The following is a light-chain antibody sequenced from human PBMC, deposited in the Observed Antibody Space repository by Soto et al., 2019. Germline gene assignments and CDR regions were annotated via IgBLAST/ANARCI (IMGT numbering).Light chain of an antibody. CDR3: QRYGTSSLT. CDR2: GAS. J-gene: IGKJ4*01. Sequence: EMLMTQSPATLSVSPGERATLSCRASQSVSSSHLAWYQQKPGQAPRLLIYGASTRPTGIPDRFSGSGSGTDFTLTISRLEPEDLAVYYCQRYGTSSLTFGGGTKVDIK. V-gene: IGKV3-20*01. CDR1: QSVSSSH.